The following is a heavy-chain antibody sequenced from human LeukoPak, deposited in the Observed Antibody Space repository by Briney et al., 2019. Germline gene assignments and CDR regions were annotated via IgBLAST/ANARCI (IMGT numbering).Heavy chain of an antibody. D-gene: IGHD6-13*01. CDR1: GYTFTSYG. Sequence: ASVKVSCKASGYTFTSYGISWVRQAPGQGLEWMGWISAYNGNTNYAQKLQGRVTMTTVTYTSTAYMELRSLRSDDTAVYYCAIDRAAGPQVYFDYWGQGTLVTVSS. J-gene: IGHJ4*02. CDR2: ISAYNGNT. V-gene: IGHV1-18*01. CDR3: AIDRAAGPQVYFDY.